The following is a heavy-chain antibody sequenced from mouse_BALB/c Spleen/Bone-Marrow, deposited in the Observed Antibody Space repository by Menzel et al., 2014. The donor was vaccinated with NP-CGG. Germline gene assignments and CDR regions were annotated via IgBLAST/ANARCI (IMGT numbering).Heavy chain of an antibody. J-gene: IGHJ4*01. CDR3: ARGGGSYYAMHY. D-gene: IGHD1-1*02. Sequence: QLQQSGAELVKPGASVKLPCKASGYTFTSYWMHWVKQRPGQGLEWIGEINPSNGRTNYNEKFKSKATLTVDKSSSTAYMQLSSLTSEDSAVYYCARGGGSYYAMHYWAQGTSVPVSS. CDR1: GYTFTSYW. CDR2: INPSNGRT. V-gene: IGHV1S81*02.